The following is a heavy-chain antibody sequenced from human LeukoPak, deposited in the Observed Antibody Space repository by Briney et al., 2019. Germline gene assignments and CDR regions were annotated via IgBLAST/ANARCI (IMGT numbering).Heavy chain of an antibody. V-gene: IGHV4-39*01. CDR2: IAYDGSRA. CDR1: GGSISSSSYY. CDR3: TRYNNDHFDY. Sequence: SETLSLTCTVSGGSISSSSYYWGWIRQPPGKGLEWVAVIAYDGSRAFYADSVKGRFTISRDNSKNTMSVQMDDLRAEDTAVYYCTRYNNDHFDYWGQGTLVTVSS. J-gene: IGHJ4*02. D-gene: IGHD1-14*01.